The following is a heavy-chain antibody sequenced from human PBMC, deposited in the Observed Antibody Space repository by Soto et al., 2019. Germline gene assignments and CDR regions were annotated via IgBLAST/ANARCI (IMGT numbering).Heavy chain of an antibody. CDR2: VHYGGST. Sequence: PSETLSLTCAVSGYSTRSNKWWGWIRQTPEKGLEWIGYVHYGGSTYYNPSLKSRLTMSVDTSANQFSLKLSSVTAEDTAIYYCAGWADYRFDPWGQGTLVTVSS. J-gene: IGHJ5*02. CDR3: AGWADYRFDP. D-gene: IGHD4-4*01. V-gene: IGHV4-28*01. CDR1: GYSTRSNKW.